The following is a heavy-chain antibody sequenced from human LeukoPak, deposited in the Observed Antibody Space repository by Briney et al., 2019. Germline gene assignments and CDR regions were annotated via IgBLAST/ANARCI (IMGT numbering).Heavy chain of an antibody. J-gene: IGHJ5*02. V-gene: IGHV1-18*01. CDR2: ISAYNGNT. CDR1: GYTFTSYG. CDR3: ARDLVQWLPQGRWSGWFDP. D-gene: IGHD6-19*01. Sequence: GASVKVSCKASGYTFTSYGISWVRQAPGQGLEWMGWISAYNGNTNYAQKLQGRVTMTTDTSTSTAYMELRSLRSDDTAVYYCARDLVQWLPQGRWSGWFDPWGQGTLVTVSS.